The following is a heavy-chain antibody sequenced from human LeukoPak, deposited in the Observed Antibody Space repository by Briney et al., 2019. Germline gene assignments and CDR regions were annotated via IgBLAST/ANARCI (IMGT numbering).Heavy chain of an antibody. D-gene: IGHD2-8*01. Sequence: ASVKVSCKASGYTFTGYYMHWVRQAPGQGLEWMGWINPNSGDTNYAQKFQGRVTMTRDTSISTAYMELSSLRSEDTAVYYCARALMVNDAFDIWGQGTMVTVSS. CDR3: ARALMVNDAFDI. V-gene: IGHV1-2*02. CDR1: GYTFTGYY. CDR2: INPNSGDT. J-gene: IGHJ3*02.